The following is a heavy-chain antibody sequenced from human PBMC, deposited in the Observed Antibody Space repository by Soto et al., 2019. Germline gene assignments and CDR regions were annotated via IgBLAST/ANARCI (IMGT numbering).Heavy chain of an antibody. V-gene: IGHV4-31*03. CDR2: TYNSVST. Sequence: SETLSLTCTVSGGSISRGGYYWSWIRQNPGKGLEWIGYTYNSVSTYYNPSLKSRVTISVDTSKNQFSLKLTSVTAADTAVYYCARSYYYETTGYYPLDYWGQGTLVTVSS. J-gene: IGHJ4*02. CDR3: ARSYYYETTGYYPLDY. D-gene: IGHD3-22*01. CDR1: GGSISRGGYY.